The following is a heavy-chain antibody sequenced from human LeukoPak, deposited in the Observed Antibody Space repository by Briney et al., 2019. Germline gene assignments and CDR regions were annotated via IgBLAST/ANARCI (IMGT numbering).Heavy chain of an antibody. CDR3: ARGSGWYFY. Sequence: KPSETLSLTCTVSGGSISNYYWSWIRQPPGKGLEWIGYIYYSGSTNYNPSLKSRVTISVDTSKNQVSLKLSSVTAADTAVYYCARGSGWYFYWGQGTLVTVSS. D-gene: IGHD6-19*01. J-gene: IGHJ4*02. CDR1: GGSISNYY. V-gene: IGHV4-59*01. CDR2: IYYSGST.